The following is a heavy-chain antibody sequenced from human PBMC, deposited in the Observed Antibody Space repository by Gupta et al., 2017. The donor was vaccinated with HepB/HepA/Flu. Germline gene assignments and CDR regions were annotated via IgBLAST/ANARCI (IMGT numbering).Heavy chain of an antibody. D-gene: IGHD5-24*01. J-gene: IGHJ5*01. V-gene: IGHV3-30-3*01. Sequence: QVQLVESGGGVVQPGRSMRLSCAASGFTFSSYALHWVRQAPGKGLEWVAFISYDGSAKYYAKSVKGRFTISRDNSKNTLYLQMDSLRAEDAAVYYCARRDSWLDSWGQGTLVTVSS. CDR3: ARRDSWLDS. CDR2: ISYDGSAK. CDR1: GFTFSSYA.